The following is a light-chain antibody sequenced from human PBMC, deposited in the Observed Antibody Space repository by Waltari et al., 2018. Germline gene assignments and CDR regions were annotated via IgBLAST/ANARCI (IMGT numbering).Light chain of an antibody. CDR3: GTWDTGLSVV. CDR1: GSNIGNNF. CDR2: DNN. Sequence: QSVLTQPPSVSAAPGQKVTISCSGTGSNIGNNFVSWYQQLPGTAPKLLIYDNNKRPSGIPDRFSGSKSGTSATLGITGLQTGDEADYYCGTWDTGLSVVFGGGTKLTVL. V-gene: IGLV1-51*01. J-gene: IGLJ2*01.